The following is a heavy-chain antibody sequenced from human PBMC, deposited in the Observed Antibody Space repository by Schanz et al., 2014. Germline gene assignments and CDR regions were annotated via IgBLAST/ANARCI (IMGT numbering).Heavy chain of an antibody. CDR3: VRVSFADPRLYRGMDRDIDY. J-gene: IGHJ4*02. D-gene: IGHD5-18*01. CDR1: GFPFSDYF. Sequence: QVQLVDSGGGLVKPGGSLRLSCTASGFPFSDYFMAWIRQPPGRGLEWVSYIGNGGVTIYYADSVKGRFTISRDNSKNTLYLQMNSLRAEDTAVYYCVRVSFADPRLYRGMDRDIDYWGQGTLVNVSS. V-gene: IGHV3-11*04. CDR2: IGNGGVTI.